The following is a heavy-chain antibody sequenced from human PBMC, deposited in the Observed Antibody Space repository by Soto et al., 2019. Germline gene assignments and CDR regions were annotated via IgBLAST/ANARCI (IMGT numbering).Heavy chain of an antibody. CDR2: ISYDGSNK. D-gene: IGHD1-26*01. V-gene: IGHV3-30*18. Sequence: QVQLVESGGGVVQPGRSLRLSCAASGFTFSSYGMHWVRQAPGKGLEWVAVISYDGSNKYYADSVKGRFTISRDNSKYTLYLQMNSLRAEDTAVYYCAKDSVRGGMDVWAKGPRSPSP. J-gene: IGHJ6*02. CDR3: AKDSVRGGMDV. CDR1: GFTFSSYG.